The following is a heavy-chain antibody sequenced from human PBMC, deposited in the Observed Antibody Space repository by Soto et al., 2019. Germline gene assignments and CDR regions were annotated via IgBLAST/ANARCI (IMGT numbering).Heavy chain of an antibody. J-gene: IGHJ2*01. CDR1: GFTFSSYG. CDR2: ISWNSGSI. Sequence: GGSLRLSCAASGFTFSSYGMHWVRQAPGRGLEWVSGISWNSGSIGYADSVKGRFTISRDNAKNSLYLQMNSLRAEDTALYYCAKDVADTAMDTRYFDLWGRGTLVTVSS. D-gene: IGHD5-18*01. CDR3: AKDVADTAMDTRYFDL. V-gene: IGHV3-9*01.